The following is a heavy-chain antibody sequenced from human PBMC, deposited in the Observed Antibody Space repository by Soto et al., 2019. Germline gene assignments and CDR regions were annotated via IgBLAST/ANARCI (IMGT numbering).Heavy chain of an antibody. V-gene: IGHV4-30-4*01. CDR3: ARDDDSSGYYFGY. D-gene: IGHD3-22*01. CDR1: GGSISSGDYY. CDR2: IYYSGST. Sequence: QVQLQESGPGLVKPSQTLSLTCTVSGGSISSGDYYWSWIRQPPGKGLEWIGYIYYSGSTYYHPSLKSRVTISVDTYKNQFSLKLSSVTAADTAVYYCARDDDSSGYYFGYWGQGTLVTVSS. J-gene: IGHJ4*02.